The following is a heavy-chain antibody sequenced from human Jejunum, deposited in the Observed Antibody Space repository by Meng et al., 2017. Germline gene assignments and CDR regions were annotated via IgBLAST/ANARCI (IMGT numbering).Heavy chain of an antibody. CDR2: INHSGST. V-gene: IGHV4-34*01. CDR3: AIDYGDYDTFDF. Sequence: SETLSLTCAVFGGSLSTYYWSWIRQPPGKGLEWIGEINHSGSTNYNSSLKSRVTISVDTSKNQFSLKLGSMTAADTGVYYCAIDYGDYDTFDFWGQGTLVTVSS. J-gene: IGHJ4*02. CDR1: GGSLSTYY. D-gene: IGHD4-17*01.